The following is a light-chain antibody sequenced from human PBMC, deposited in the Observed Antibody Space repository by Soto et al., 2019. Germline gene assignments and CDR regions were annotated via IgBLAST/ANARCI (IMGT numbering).Light chain of an antibody. Sequence: EIVMTQSPATLSVSPGGRATLSCRASQSISDTLAWYQQKPGQAPRLLIYSASRGATGFPARFSGSGSGTEFTLTISSLQSEDFAVYYCQQYNNWPPTFGQGTKVDIK. CDR1: QSISDT. J-gene: IGKJ1*01. CDR3: QQYNNWPPT. V-gene: IGKV3-15*01. CDR2: SAS.